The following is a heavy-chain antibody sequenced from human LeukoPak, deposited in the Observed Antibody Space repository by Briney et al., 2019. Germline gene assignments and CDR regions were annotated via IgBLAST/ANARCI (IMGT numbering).Heavy chain of an antibody. Sequence: QTGGSLRLSCAASGFTFGSYAMGWVRQAPGKGLEWVSAVSASGPNTYYADSVKGRFTVSRDNSKNTLYLQMSSLRADDTAVYYCARGRGSSRYYFDYWGRGTLVTVSS. CDR1: GFTFGSYA. J-gene: IGHJ4*02. CDR3: ARGRGSSRYYFDY. CDR2: VSASGPNT. D-gene: IGHD1-26*01. V-gene: IGHV3-23*01.